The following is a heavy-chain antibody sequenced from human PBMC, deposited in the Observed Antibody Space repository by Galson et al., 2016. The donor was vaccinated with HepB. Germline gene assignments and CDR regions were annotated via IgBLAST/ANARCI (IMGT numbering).Heavy chain of an antibody. CDR2: ISGSADSR. CDR3: ARMVPLYSGGWYVRGDGWFDP. Sequence: SLRLSCAASGFTFSHYFVSWIRQAPGKGLEWVSYISGSADSRRYADSVTGRFTLSRDNSKNSLYLQMNNLRAEDTAVYYRARMVPLYSGGWYVRGDGWFDPWGQGTLVTVSS. D-gene: IGHD6-19*01. J-gene: IGHJ5*02. CDR1: GFTFSHYF. V-gene: IGHV3-11*01.